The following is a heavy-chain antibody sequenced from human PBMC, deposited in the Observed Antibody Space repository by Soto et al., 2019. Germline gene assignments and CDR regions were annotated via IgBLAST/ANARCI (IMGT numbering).Heavy chain of an antibody. Sequence: EVQLVDSGGGLVKPGGSLRLSCAASGFTFSSYSMNWVPQAPGKGLEWVSSISSSSSYIYYAGSVKSRFTISRDNAKNALYLQMNSLRAEDTAVYYCARAPGRFWECLSPYYYGMDVWGQGTTVTVSS. CDR1: GFTFSSYS. D-gene: IGHD3-3*01. V-gene: IGHV3-21*01. CDR3: ARAPGRFWECLSPYYYGMDV. J-gene: IGHJ6*02. CDR2: ISSSSSYI.